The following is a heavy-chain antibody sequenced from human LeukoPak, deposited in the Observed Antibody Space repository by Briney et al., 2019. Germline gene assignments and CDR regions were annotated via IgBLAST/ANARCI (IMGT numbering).Heavy chain of an antibody. CDR1: GYTFTSYA. CDR3: ARASDDSGWNFDY. V-gene: IGHV1-3*01. Sequence: ASVKVSCKASGYTFTSYAIHWVRQAPGQRLEWMGWINAGTSNRKYSQKFQDRVTITRETSATTAYMELSSLTSEDTAVYYCARASDDSGWNFDYWGQGTLVTVSS. D-gene: IGHD6-19*01. J-gene: IGHJ4*02. CDR2: INAGTSNR.